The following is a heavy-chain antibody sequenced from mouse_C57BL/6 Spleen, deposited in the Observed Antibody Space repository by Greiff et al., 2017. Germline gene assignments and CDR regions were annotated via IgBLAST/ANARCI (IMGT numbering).Heavy chain of an antibody. J-gene: IGHJ2*01. CDR3: ARGAYYSNYFDY. D-gene: IGHD2-5*01. CDR1: GYTFTSYW. Sequence: QVQLQQSGAELVKPGASVKMSCKASGYTFTSYWITWVKQRPGQGLEWIGDIYPGSGSTNYNEKFKSKATLTVDTSSSPAYMQLSSLTSEDSAVYYCARGAYYSNYFDYWGQGTTLTVSS. V-gene: IGHV1-55*01. CDR2: IYPGSGST.